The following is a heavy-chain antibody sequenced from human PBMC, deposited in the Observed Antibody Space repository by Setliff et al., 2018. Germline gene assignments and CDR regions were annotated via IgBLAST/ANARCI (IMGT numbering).Heavy chain of an antibody. CDR3: ARQPKVDSSGLKCLDY. D-gene: IGHD6-19*01. J-gene: IGHJ4*02. CDR1: GYSFTSYW. V-gene: IGHV5-51*01. Sequence: PGESLKISCKGSGYSFTSYWIGWVRQMPGKGLEWMGIIYPGDSDTRYSPSFQGQVTFSADKSINTAYLQWSSLKASDTARYYCARQPKVDSSGLKCLDYWGQGTLVTVSS. CDR2: IYPGDSDT.